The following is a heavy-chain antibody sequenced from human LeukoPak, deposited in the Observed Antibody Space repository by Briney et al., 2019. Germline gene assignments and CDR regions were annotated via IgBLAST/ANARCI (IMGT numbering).Heavy chain of an antibody. CDR1: GGSFSGYY. D-gene: IGHD3-16*02. CDR3: ARRYDYVWGSYRPPFDY. CDR2: INHSGST. J-gene: IGHJ4*02. V-gene: IGHV4-34*01. Sequence: PSETLSLTCAVYGGSFSGYYWSWIRQPPGKGLEWIGEINHSGSTNYNPSLKSRVTISVDTSKNQFSLKLSSVTAADTAVYYCARRYDYVWGSYRPPFDYWGQGTLVTVSS.